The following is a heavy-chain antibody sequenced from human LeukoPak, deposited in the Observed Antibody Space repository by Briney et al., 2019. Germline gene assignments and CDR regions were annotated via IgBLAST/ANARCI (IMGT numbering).Heavy chain of an antibody. CDR2: IYYAGTT. CDR1: GGSLSRYY. CDR3: ARFSWDCSTATCHLTH. Sequence: SETLSLTCTVSGGSLSRYYWSWIRQSPGKRLELIGHIYYAGTTFYNPSLNSRVTISLDTSKNEFSLKLTSVTAADTAVYYCARFSWDCSTATCHLTHWGQGALVTVSS. J-gene: IGHJ4*02. D-gene: IGHD3-9*01. V-gene: IGHV4-59*01.